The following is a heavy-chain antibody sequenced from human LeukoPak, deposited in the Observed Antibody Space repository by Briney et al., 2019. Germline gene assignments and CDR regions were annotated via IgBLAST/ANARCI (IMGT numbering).Heavy chain of an antibody. CDR1: GFTFSSYG. V-gene: IGHV3-30*02. CDR2: IRYDGSNK. CDR3: AEDQWSTVTPRVAFDI. Sequence: GGSLRLSCTASGFTFSSYGMHWVRQAPGKGLEWVAFIRYDGSNKYYADSVKGRFTISRDNSKNTLYLQMNSLRAEDTAEYYCAEDQWSTVTPRVAFDIWGQGTMVTVSS. D-gene: IGHD4-17*01. J-gene: IGHJ3*02.